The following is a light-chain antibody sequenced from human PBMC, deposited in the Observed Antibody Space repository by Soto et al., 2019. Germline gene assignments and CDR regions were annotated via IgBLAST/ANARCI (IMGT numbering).Light chain of an antibody. Sequence: QSVLTQPPSVSGAPGQRVTISCTGGTSNIGAHYDVHWYQQLPGAAPKLLIYANHNRPSGVPDRFSASKSGASASLAITGLQAEDEADYYCQSYEYRLYGYVFGSGTKLTVL. J-gene: IGLJ1*01. CDR2: ANH. CDR3: QSYEYRLYGYV. V-gene: IGLV1-40*01. CDR1: TSNIGAHYD.